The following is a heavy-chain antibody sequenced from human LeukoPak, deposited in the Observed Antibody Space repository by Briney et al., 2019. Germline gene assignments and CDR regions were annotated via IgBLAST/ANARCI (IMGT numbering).Heavy chain of an antibody. V-gene: IGHV4-59*01. CDR1: GGSISSYY. CDR3: ARVRTQLRYFDWLYFDY. D-gene: IGHD3-9*01. J-gene: IGHJ4*02. Sequence: SETLSLTCTVSGGSISSYYWSWIRQPPGKGLEWIGYIYYSGSTNYNPSLKSRVTISVDTSKNQFSLKLSSVTAADTAVYYCARVRTQLRYFDWLYFDYWGQGTLVTVSS. CDR2: IYYSGST.